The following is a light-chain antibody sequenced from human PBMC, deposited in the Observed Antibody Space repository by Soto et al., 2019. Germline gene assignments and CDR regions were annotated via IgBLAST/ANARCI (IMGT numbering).Light chain of an antibody. CDR3: HQLNSYPWT. J-gene: IGKJ1*01. Sequence: DLQLTQSPSFLSASVGDRVTITFRSSQGISSYLAWSQQTPVKAPKLLTYAAPTLQSGVPSRFSGSGSGTEFTLTISSLQPEDFATYDCHQLNSYPWTSGQWTKVESK. CDR1: QGISSY. V-gene: IGKV1-9*01. CDR2: AAP.